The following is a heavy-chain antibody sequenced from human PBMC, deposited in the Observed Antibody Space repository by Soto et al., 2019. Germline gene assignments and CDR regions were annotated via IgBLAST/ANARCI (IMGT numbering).Heavy chain of an antibody. CDR2: IIPITATA. V-gene: IGHV1-69*01. D-gene: IGHD2-2*01. Sequence: QVQLVQSGAEVKKPGSSVKVSCKASGDTFGSYAISWVRQAPGQGLEWMGGIIPITATANYAQKIQGRVTIPADESTSTASRQLSSLRSEDTAVYYCARSQGSSTSLEIYYYYYYGMDVWGQGTTVTVSS. CDR1: GDTFGSYA. J-gene: IGHJ6*02. CDR3: ARSQGSSTSLEIYYYYYYGMDV.